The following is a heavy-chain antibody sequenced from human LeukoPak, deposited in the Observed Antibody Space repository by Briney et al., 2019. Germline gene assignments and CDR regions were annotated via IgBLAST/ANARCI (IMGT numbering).Heavy chain of an antibody. CDR2: IYPGDSNT. D-gene: IGHD3-9*01. CDR3: ARHKGSTDWYYFDY. J-gene: IGHJ4*02. Sequence: GESLKISCKGSGYSFTNYWIGWVRQMPGKGLEWMGFIYPGDSNTRYSPSFQGQVTISADKSISTAYLQWSSLKASGTAIYYCARHKGSTDWYYFDYWGQGTLVTVSS. CDR1: GYSFTNYW. V-gene: IGHV5-51*01.